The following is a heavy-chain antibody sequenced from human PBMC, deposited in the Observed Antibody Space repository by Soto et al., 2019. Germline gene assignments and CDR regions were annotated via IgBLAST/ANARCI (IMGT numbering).Heavy chain of an antibody. CDR2: MNPNSGNT. D-gene: IGHD2-2*01. V-gene: IGHV1-8*01. CDR1: GYTFTSYD. Sequence: ASVKVSCKASGYTFTSYDINWVRQATGQGLEWMGWMNPNSGNTGYAQKFQGRVTMTRNTSISTAYMELSSLRSEDTAVYYCARGSRYCSSTSCYLHALDYWCPGTLVTVSS. J-gene: IGHJ4*02. CDR3: ARGSRYCSSTSCYLHALDY.